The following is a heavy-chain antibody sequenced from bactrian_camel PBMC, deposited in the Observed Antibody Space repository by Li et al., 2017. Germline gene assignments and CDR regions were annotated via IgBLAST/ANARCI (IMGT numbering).Heavy chain of an antibody. V-gene: IGHV3S1*01. J-gene: IGHJ4*01. CDR2: ISDDSRTT. CDR1: GFAFSVYW. Sequence: VQLVESGGGTVQPGGSLRLSCAASGFAFSVYWMYWVRQAPGKEFEWVASISDDSRTTDYGGFLKTRFTISRDNAKNTVYLQMNSLKPLDTATYICAAARCEGSIDFDYDYWGQGTQVTVS. D-gene: IGHD3*01. CDR3: AAARCEGSIDFDYDY.